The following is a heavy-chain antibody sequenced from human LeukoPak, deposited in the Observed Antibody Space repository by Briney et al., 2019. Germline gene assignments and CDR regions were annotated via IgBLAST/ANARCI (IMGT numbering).Heavy chain of an antibody. V-gene: IGHV5-51*01. CDR3: ARQEYCSGGSCYTWFDP. CDR1: GYSINNYW. D-gene: IGHD2-15*01. J-gene: IGHJ5*02. Sequence: GESLKISCQGSGYSINNYWIGWVRQMPGKGLEWMGIIYPADSDIRYSPSFQGQVTISADKSISTAYLQWSSLKASDTAMYYCARQEYCSGGSCYTWFDPWGQGTLITVSS. CDR2: IYPADSDI.